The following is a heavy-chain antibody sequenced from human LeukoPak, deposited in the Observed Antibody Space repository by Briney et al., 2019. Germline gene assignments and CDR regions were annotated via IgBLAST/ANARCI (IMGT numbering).Heavy chain of an antibody. Sequence: RAGGSLRLSCAASGFTFSSYGMSWVRQAPGRGLEWVSIISPSGVSTYYADSVKGRFTISRDNSKDTLYLQMNSLRAEDTAVYYCAKDTGSGYDYFSYYFDYWGQGTLVTVSS. V-gene: IGHV3-23*01. J-gene: IGHJ4*02. CDR2: ISPSGVST. D-gene: IGHD5-12*01. CDR1: GFTFSSYG. CDR3: AKDTGSGYDYFSYYFDY.